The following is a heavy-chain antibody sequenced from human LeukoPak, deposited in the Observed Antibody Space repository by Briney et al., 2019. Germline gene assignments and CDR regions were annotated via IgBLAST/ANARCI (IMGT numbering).Heavy chain of an antibody. V-gene: IGHV3-9*01. CDR2: ISWNSGSI. D-gene: IGHD1-26*01. J-gene: IGHJ4*02. Sequence: PGGSLRLSCAASGFTFDDYAMHWVRQAPGKGLEWVSGISWNSGSIGYADSVKGRFTISRDNAKNLVYLQLNSLRVEDTAVYYCARDKVVGASRFEYWGQGTQVMVSS. CDR1: GFTFDDYA. CDR3: ARDKVVGASRFEY.